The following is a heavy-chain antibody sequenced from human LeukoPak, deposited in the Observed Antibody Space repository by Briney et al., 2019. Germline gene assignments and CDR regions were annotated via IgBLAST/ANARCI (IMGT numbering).Heavy chain of an antibody. CDR2: ISTYNSNT. J-gene: IGHJ4*02. D-gene: IGHD3-22*01. V-gene: IGHV1-18*01. Sequence: GASVKVSCKASGYTFTKYGIAWVRQAPGQGLEWMGWISTYNSNTNYAQKLQGRVTMTTDTSTSTAYMELRSLISDDAAVYYCARVYKYYDSSGYPDYWGQGTLVTVSS. CDR3: ARVYKYYDSSGYPDY. CDR1: GYTFTKYG.